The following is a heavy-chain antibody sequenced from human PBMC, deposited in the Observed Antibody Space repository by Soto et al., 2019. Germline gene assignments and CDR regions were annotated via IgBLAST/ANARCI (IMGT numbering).Heavy chain of an antibody. CDR3: ARADYGSGIYSPTVTFPPILIDS. V-gene: IGHV4-31*03. CDR2: IYYSGST. CDR1: GGSISSGGYY. J-gene: IGHJ4*02. D-gene: IGHD3-10*01. Sequence: SETLSLTCTVSGGSISSGGYYWSWIRQHPGKGLEWIGYIYYSGSTYYNPSLKSRVTISVDTSKNQFSLKLSSVTAADTAVYYCARADYGSGIYSPTVTFPPILIDSWGQGTLVTSPQ.